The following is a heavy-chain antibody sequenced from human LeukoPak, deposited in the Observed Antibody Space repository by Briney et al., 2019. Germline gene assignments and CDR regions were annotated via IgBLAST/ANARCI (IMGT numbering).Heavy chain of an antibody. J-gene: IGHJ3*01. CDR3: VRGWGSNVYASAFDV. D-gene: IGHD3-16*01. Sequence: GGSLRLSCAASGFTFSDYYMSWIRQAPGKGLEWVTVIWHDGSHKDYADSVKGRFTISRDNSKNTLYLQMNDLRAEDTAVYFCVRGWGSNVYASAFDVWGQGTMVTVSS. V-gene: IGHV3-33*08. CDR2: IWHDGSHK. CDR1: GFTFSDYY.